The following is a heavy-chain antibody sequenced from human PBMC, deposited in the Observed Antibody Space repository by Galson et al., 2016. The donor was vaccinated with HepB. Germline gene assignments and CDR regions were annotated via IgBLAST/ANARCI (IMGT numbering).Heavy chain of an antibody. CDR1: GFSFSNYA. CDR3: AGGYYGSGSYYAY. Sequence: SLRLSCAASGFSFSNYAMSWVRQAPGKGLEWVSGISDSGGNTYFADSVKGRFTISRDNSKNALYLQMNSLRAEDTAVYYYAGGYYGSGSYYAYWGQGTLVTVAS. J-gene: IGHJ4*02. D-gene: IGHD3-10*01. V-gene: IGHV3-23*01. CDR2: ISDSGGNT.